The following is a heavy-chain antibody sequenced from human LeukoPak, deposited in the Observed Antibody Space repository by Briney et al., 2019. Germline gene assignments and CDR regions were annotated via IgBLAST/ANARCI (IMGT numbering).Heavy chain of an antibody. CDR2: INPDSGGT. Sequence: ASVTVSCKASGYTFTEYYIQWVRLAPGQGLEWMGWINPDSGGTDYAEKFQGRVTMTRDTSISTAYMEFNRLKSDDTAVYYCVRANPRGNYYDYWGQGTLVTVSS. CDR1: GYTFTEYY. CDR3: VRANPRGNYYDY. J-gene: IGHJ4*02. V-gene: IGHV1-2*02.